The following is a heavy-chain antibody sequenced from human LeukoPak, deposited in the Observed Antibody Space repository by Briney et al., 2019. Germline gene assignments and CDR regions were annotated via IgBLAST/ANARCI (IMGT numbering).Heavy chain of an antibody. CDR1: GGTFSSYA. V-gene: IGHV1-69*13. Sequence: SVKVSCKASGGTFSSYAISWVRQAPGQGLEWMGGIIPIFGTANYAQKFQGRVTITADESTSTAYGELSSLRSEDTAVYYCARVRSWGYYDFWSGPRHYYYYYMDVWGKGTTVTVSS. D-gene: IGHD3-3*01. J-gene: IGHJ6*03. CDR2: IIPIFGTA. CDR3: ARVRSWGYYDFWSGPRHYYYYYMDV.